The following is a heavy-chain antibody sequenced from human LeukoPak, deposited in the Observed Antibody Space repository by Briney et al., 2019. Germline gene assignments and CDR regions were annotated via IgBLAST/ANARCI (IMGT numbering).Heavy chain of an antibody. CDR2: IYSGGST. D-gene: IGHD6-19*01. Sequence: PGGSLRLSCAASGFTVSSNYMSWVRQAPGKGLEWVSVIYSGGSTYYADSVKGRFTISRDNSKNTLYLQMNSLRAEDTAVYYCAYIAVAGSFDYWGQGTLVTVSS. CDR1: GFTVSSNY. CDR3: AYIAVAGSFDY. V-gene: IGHV3-53*01. J-gene: IGHJ4*02.